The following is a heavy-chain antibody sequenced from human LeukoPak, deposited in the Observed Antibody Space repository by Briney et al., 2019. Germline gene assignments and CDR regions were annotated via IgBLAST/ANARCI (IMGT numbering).Heavy chain of an antibody. J-gene: IGHJ4*02. CDR2: IYYSGST. D-gene: IGHD1-26*01. CDR3: ARQVYSGTHYFDY. CDR1: GGSISSSSYY. V-gene: IGHV4-39*01. Sequence: ETLSLTCTVSGGSISSSSYYWGWIRQPPGKGLEWIGSIYYSGSTYYNPSLKSRVTISVDTSKNQFSLRLSSVTAADTAVYYCARQVYSGTHYFDYWGQGTLVTVSS.